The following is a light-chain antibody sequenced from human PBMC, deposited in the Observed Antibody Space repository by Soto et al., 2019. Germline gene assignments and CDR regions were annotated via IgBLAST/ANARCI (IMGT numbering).Light chain of an antibody. V-gene: IGKV3-15*01. J-gene: IGKJ4*01. CDR1: GSVSTN. CDR2: NSF. Sequence: EIVLTQSPATLSVSQGERVSLSCRASGSVSTNLAWYQQKPGQAPRLLIYNSFSRATGIPARVSGSGSGTEFTLTISSLQFEDLAVYYCQQYNEWPLTFGGGTKVEIK. CDR3: QQYNEWPLT.